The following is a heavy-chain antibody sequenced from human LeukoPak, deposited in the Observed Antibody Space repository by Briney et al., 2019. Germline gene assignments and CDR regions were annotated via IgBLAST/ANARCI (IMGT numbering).Heavy chain of an antibody. Sequence: GGSLRLSCAASGLTFSSYSMNWVRQAPGKGLEWVAYISMGSALIYYAESAKGRFTISRDNARNSLYLQMNSLTAEDTAVYYCARDPYSGAYGDTYYYFMDVWGKGTTVTISS. CDR3: ARDPYSGAYGDTYYYFMDV. CDR2: ISMGSALI. D-gene: IGHD1-26*01. V-gene: IGHV3-21*01. J-gene: IGHJ6*03. CDR1: GLTFSSYS.